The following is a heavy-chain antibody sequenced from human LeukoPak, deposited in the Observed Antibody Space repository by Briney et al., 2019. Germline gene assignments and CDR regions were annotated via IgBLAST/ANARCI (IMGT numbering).Heavy chain of an antibody. CDR2: FDTSDAYT. Sequence: GEPLKISCQGSGYSFTSFWSSWARQIQGRGLEWRGRFDTSDAYTNNSPSFQGHGTISADKSISTAYLQWNSLKASDTAMYYCARHSIAAAGRDAFDIWGQGTMVTVSS. D-gene: IGHD6-13*01. J-gene: IGHJ3*02. CDR3: ARHSIAAAGRDAFDI. V-gene: IGHV5-10-1*01. CDR1: GYSFTSFW.